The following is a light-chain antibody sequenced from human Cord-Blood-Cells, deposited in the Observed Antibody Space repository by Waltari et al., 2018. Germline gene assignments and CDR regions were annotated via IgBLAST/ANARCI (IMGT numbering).Light chain of an antibody. V-gene: IGLV2-14*01. CDR2: DVI. J-gene: IGLJ3*02. Sequence: QSALTQPASVSGSPGQSITISCTGNSSDVVGYNYVSWYQQHPGKAPKLMVYDVIKRPSGVSNRFSGSKSGTTASLTISGLQAEDEADYYCSSYTSSSTWVFGGGTKLTVL. CDR1: SSDVVGYNY. CDR3: SSYTSSSTWV.